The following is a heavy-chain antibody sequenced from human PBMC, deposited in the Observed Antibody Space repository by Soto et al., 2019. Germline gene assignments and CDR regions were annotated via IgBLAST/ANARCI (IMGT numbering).Heavy chain of an antibody. CDR2: ISGTSSTI. Sequence: EVQLVESGGGLVQPGGSLRLSCAASGFTFSGYSLNWVRQAPGKGLEWVSYISGTSSTIYYADSVEGRFTISRDNAKKSLYLQMNSLRAEDKAVYYCARDRAEDYWGQGTPVTVSS. CDR1: GFTFSGYS. J-gene: IGHJ4*02. CDR3: ARDRAEDY. V-gene: IGHV3-48*01.